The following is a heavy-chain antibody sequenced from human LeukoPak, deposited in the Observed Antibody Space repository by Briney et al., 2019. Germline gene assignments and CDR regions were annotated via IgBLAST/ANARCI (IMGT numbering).Heavy chain of an antibody. CDR3: AREGGAGSGSWSYYGMDV. Sequence: GGSLRLSCAASRFTFSSYSMNWVRQAPGKGLEWVSSISSSSSYIYYADSVKGRFTISRDNSKNTLYLQMNSLRAEDTAVYYCAREGGAGSGSWSYYGMDVWGQGTTVTVSS. J-gene: IGHJ6*02. V-gene: IGHV3-21*01. CDR1: RFTFSSYS. D-gene: IGHD3-10*01. CDR2: ISSSSSYI.